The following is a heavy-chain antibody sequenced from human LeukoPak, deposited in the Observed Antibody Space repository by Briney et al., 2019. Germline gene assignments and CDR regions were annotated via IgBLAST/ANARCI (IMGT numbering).Heavy chain of an antibody. CDR2: IRSSGTT. D-gene: IGHD3-16*01. CDR1: GFTFSGSA. CDR3: TRDRFYVWFDP. J-gene: IGHJ5*02. V-gene: IGHV3-49*03. Sequence: GGSLRLSCAASGFTFSGSALHWFRQAPGKGLQWIGFIRSSGTTQYAASVKGRFTISRDDSKSIAYLQMNSLKTEDTAVYYCTRDRFYVWFDPWGQGTLVTVSS.